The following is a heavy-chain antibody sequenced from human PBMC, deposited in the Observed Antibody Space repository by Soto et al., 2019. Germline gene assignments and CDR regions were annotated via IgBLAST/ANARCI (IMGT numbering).Heavy chain of an antibody. D-gene: IGHD3-3*01. Sequence: GGSLRLSCSTSEFAFHNAWMGWVRQAPGKGLEWVGHIKRRTDGGTADYAAPVKGRFVISRDDSRKMLSLQMSSLKTEDTGVYYSVAPNYVFWSGYYSGSNGLAVWGQGTTVTVSS. V-gene: IGHV3-15*01. CDR1: EFAFHNAW. J-gene: IGHJ6*02. CDR2: IKRRTDGGTA. CDR3: VAPNYVFWSGYYSGSNGLAV.